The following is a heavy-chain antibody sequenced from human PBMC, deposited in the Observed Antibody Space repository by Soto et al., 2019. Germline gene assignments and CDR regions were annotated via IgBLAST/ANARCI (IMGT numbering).Heavy chain of an antibody. J-gene: IGHJ3*02. V-gene: IGHV5-51*01. D-gene: IGHD1-20*01. CDR3: AVDTSDTYTFDI. CDR1: GYSFIKYW. Sequence: LGESLKISCKGSGYSFIKYWIGWVRQMPGKGLEWMGIIYPGDSDTRYSPSFQGQVTISADKSISTAYLQWSSLKASDTAMYYCAVDTSDTYTFDIWGQGTMVTVSS. CDR2: IYPGDSDT.